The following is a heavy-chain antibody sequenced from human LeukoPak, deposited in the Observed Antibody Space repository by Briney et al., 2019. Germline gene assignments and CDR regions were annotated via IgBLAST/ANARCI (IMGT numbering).Heavy chain of an antibody. V-gene: IGHV1-69*13. D-gene: IGHD1-1*01. CDR2: IIPIFGTA. Sequence: SVKVSCKASGGTFSSYAISWVRQAPGQGLEWMGGIIPIFGTANYAQKFQGRVTITADESTSTAYMELSSLRSEDTAVYYCARDLGYNWNANNWFDPWGQGTLVTVSS. CDR1: GGTFSSYA. CDR3: ARDLGYNWNANNWFDP. J-gene: IGHJ5*02.